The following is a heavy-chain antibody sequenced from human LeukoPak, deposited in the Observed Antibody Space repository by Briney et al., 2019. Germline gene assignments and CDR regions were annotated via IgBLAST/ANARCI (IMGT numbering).Heavy chain of an antibody. D-gene: IGHD6-13*01. J-gene: IGHJ5*02. CDR1: GGTFSSYA. Sequence: GSSVKVSCKASGGTFSSYAISWVRQAPGQGLEWMGGIIPIFGTANYAQKFQGRVTITADESTSTAYMELSSLRSEDTAVYYCARVNGGQQLDQRYNWFDPWGQGTLVTVSS. V-gene: IGHV1-69*01. CDR3: ARVNGGQQLDQRYNWFDP. CDR2: IIPIFGTA.